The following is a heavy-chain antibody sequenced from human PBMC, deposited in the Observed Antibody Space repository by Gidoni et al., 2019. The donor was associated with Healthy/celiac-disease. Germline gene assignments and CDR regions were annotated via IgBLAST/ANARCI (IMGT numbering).Heavy chain of an antibody. V-gene: IGHV2-5*01. D-gene: IGHD6-19*01. CDR2: IYWNDDK. J-gene: IGHJ4*02. CDR3: AHMTVAVAGDYFDY. CDR1: GFSLSTSGVG. Sequence: QITLKVSGPTLVKPTQTLTLTCTFSGFSLSTSGVGVGWIRQPPGKAREGLARIYWNDDKRYSPSLKSRLTITKDTSKNQVVLTMTNMDPVDTATYYCAHMTVAVAGDYFDYWGQGTLVTVSS.